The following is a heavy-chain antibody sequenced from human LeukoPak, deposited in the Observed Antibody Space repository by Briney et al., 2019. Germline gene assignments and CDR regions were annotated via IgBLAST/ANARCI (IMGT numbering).Heavy chain of an antibody. CDR2: ISSSSSYI. J-gene: IGHJ6*02. V-gene: IGHV3-21*04. D-gene: IGHD2-2*01. Sequence: PGGSLRLSCAASGFTFSSYSMNWVRQAPGKGLEWVSSISSSSSYIYYADSVKGRFTISRDNAKNSLYLQMNSLRAEDTALYYCAKDIAYCSSTSCYASSYYYGMDVWGQGTTVTVSS. CDR3: AKDIAYCSSTSCYASSYYYGMDV. CDR1: GFTFSSYS.